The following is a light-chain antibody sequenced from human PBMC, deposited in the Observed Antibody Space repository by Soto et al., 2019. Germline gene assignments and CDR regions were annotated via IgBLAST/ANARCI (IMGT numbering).Light chain of an antibody. CDR2: DAA. Sequence: EIVMTQSPATLSVSPGERSTLSCSASQSVRSNLAWYQQKPGQAPRLLIYDAATRATGIPARFSGSESGTEFNLTISSLQAEDFAVYYCQQYNNWPPLTFGGGTKVDIK. J-gene: IGKJ4*01. CDR1: QSVRSN. CDR3: QQYNNWPPLT. V-gene: IGKV3-15*01.